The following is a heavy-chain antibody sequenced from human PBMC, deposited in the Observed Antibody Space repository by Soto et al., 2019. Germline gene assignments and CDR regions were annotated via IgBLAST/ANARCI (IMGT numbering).Heavy chain of an antibody. V-gene: IGHV1-18*01. D-gene: IGHD3-22*01. CDR3: ARDLYDGVGDYYDSSGLFNWFDP. J-gene: IGHJ5*02. CDR2: ISGYNGNT. Sequence: QVQLVQSGAEVKKPGASVKVSCKASGYTFTSYGISWVRQAPGQGLEWMGWISGYNGNTNYAQKLQGRVNMTKHTSTSTAYMELRSLRSDDTSVYYCARDLYDGVGDYYDSSGLFNWFDPWGQGTLVTVSS. CDR1: GYTFTSYG.